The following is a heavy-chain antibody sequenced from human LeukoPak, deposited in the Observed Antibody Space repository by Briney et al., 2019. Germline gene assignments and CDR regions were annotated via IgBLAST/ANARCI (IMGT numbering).Heavy chain of an antibody. J-gene: IGHJ4*02. CDR1: GFTFSSYA. CDR2: IISNGGST. Sequence: HTGGSLRLSCAASGFTFSSYAMHWVRQAPGKGLEYVSAIISNGGSTYYANSVKGRFTISRDNSKNTLYLQMGSLRAEDMAVYYCARARRYFDWLSPYYFDYWGQGTLVTVSS. V-gene: IGHV3-64*01. D-gene: IGHD3-9*01. CDR3: ARARRYFDWLSPYYFDY.